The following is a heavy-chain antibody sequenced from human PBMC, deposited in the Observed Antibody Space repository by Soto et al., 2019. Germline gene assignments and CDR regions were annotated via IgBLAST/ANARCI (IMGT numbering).Heavy chain of an antibody. J-gene: IGHJ6*02. D-gene: IGHD1-7*01. CDR2: IIPIFGTA. CDR3: ARKTGTNYYGMDV. Sequence: GASGKVSCKASGGTFSSYAISWVRQAPGQGLEWMGGIIPIFGTANYAQRFQGRVTITADESTSTAYMELSSLRSEDTAVYYCARKTGTNYYGMDVWGQGTTVTVSS. V-gene: IGHV1-69*13. CDR1: GGTFSSYA.